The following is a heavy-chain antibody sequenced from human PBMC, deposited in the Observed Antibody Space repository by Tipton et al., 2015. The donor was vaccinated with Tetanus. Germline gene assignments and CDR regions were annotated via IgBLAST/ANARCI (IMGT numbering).Heavy chain of an antibody. D-gene: IGHD2-21*01. CDR2: ISYDGNKK. CDR3: AKKGVVLSAPGAFDI. J-gene: IGHJ2*01. Sequence: SLRLSCAASGFTFSSYGMHWVRQAPGKGLEWVAVISYDGNKKYYADSVKGRVTISRDNSKNALFLEVNSLRPEDTAVYYCAKKGVVLSAPGAFDIWGRGTLVTVSS. CDR1: GFTFSSYG. V-gene: IGHV3-30*18.